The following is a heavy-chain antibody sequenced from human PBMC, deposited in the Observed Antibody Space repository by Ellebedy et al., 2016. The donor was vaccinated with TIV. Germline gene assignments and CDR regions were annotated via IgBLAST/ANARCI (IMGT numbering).Heavy chain of an antibody. D-gene: IGHD2-2*01. J-gene: IGHJ4*02. CDR2: ISSSSSYI. CDR1: GFTFSSYS. V-gene: IGHV3-21*04. Sequence: GESLKISXAASGFTFSSYSMNWVRQAPGKGPEWVSSISSSSSYIYYADSVKGRFTISRDNSKNTLYLQMNSLRAEDTAVYYCAKHKGYCSSTSCYPFDYWGQGTLVTVSS. CDR3: AKHKGYCSSTSCYPFDY.